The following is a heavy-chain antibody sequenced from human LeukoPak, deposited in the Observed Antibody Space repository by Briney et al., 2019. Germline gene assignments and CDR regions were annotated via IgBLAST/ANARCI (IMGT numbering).Heavy chain of an antibody. CDR3: ARDPREDYYDSSGAFDI. Sequence: SVKVSCKASGGTFSSYAISWVRQAPGQGLEWMGGIIPMFGTAKYAQKFQGRVTITADESTSTAYMELSSLRSEDTAVYYCARDPREDYYDSSGAFDIWGQGTMVTVSS. CDR1: GGTFSSYA. CDR2: IIPMFGTA. J-gene: IGHJ3*02. V-gene: IGHV1-69*13. D-gene: IGHD3-22*01.